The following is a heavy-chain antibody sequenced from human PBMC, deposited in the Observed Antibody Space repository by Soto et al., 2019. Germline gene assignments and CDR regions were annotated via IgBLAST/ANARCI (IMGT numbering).Heavy chain of an antibody. CDR1: GGSVSSRSHY. V-gene: IGHV4-61*01. CDR2: VYFTGST. CDR3: ARAGYDYAYFDF. Sequence: SETLSLTCTVSGGSVSSRSHYWSWIRQPPGKGLEWIGYVYFTGSTNYNPSLKSRVTVSLDTSKNQFSLKLNSVTAADTTVYYCARAGYDYAYFDFWGQGTLVTVSS. J-gene: IGHJ4*02. D-gene: IGHD5-18*01.